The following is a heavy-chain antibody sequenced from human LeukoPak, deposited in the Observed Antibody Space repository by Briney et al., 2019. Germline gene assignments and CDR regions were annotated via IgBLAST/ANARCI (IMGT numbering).Heavy chain of an antibody. Sequence: PGGSLRLSCAASGFTVSSNYMSWVRQAPGKGLEWVSVIYSGGRTHYADSVKGRFTISRDNSKNTLYLQMNSLRAEETAVYYCASRQSGSSWFHGDFDYWGQGTLVTVSS. CDR2: IYSGGRT. V-gene: IGHV3-66*02. J-gene: IGHJ4*02. CDR1: GFTVSSNY. D-gene: IGHD6-13*01. CDR3: ASRQSGSSWFHGDFDY.